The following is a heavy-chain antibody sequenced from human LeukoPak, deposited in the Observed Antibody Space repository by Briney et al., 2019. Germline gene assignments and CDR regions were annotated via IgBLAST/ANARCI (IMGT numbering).Heavy chain of an antibody. D-gene: IGHD5-18*01. CDR3: ARVDVDTAMVYDY. V-gene: IGHV3-48*04. CDR2: ISSSGSTI. J-gene: IGHJ4*02. CDR1: GFTFSSYG. Sequence: GGSLRLSCAASGFTFSSYGMHWIRQAPGKGLEWVSYISSSGSTIYYADSVKGRFTISRDNAKNSLYLQMNSLRAEDTAVYYCARVDVDTAMVYDYWGQGTLVTVSS.